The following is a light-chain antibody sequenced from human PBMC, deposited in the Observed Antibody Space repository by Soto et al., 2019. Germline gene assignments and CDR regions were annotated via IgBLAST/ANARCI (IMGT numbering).Light chain of an antibody. Sequence: EIVLTQSPGTLSLSPGERATLSCRASQSVSSSYLAWYQQKPGQAPRLLIYGASSRATGTPGRFSGSGSGTDFTLTITRLEPEDFAVYYCQQYGSSPQTFAQGTKVDIK. J-gene: IGKJ1*01. CDR2: GAS. V-gene: IGKV3-20*01. CDR3: QQYGSSPQT. CDR1: QSVSSSY.